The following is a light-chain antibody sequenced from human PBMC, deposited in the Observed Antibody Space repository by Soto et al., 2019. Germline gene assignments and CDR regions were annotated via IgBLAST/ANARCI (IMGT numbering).Light chain of an antibody. V-gene: IGLV2-23*01. Sequence: QSALTQPASVSGSPGQSITISCTGTSSDVGSYNLVSWYQQHPGKAPKLMIYEGSKRPSGVSNRFSGSKSGNTASLTISGLQAEDEADYYCCSYAGSSFGGATKLTVL. J-gene: IGLJ2*01. CDR3: CSYAGSS. CDR1: SSDVGSYNL. CDR2: EGS.